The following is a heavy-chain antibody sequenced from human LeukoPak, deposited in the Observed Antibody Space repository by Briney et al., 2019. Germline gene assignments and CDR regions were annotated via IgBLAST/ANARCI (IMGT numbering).Heavy chain of an antibody. Sequence: SETLSLICTVSGDSISSYYWSWIRQPAGKGLEWIGRIHSSGSTDYNPSLKSRVTLSVDTSRNQFSLKLSSVTAADTAVYYCARGPPPDFDYWGRGTLVTVSS. CDR3: ARGPPPDFDY. CDR2: IHSSGST. CDR1: GDSISSYY. J-gene: IGHJ4*02. V-gene: IGHV4-4*07.